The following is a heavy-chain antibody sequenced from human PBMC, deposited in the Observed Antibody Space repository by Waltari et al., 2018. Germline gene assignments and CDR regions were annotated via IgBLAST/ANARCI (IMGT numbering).Heavy chain of an antibody. J-gene: IGHJ2*01. CDR3: VKEAPARGDWYLDL. D-gene: IGHD2-2*01. CDR1: GFSFSNDW. Sequence: EVQLVESGGGLVQPGGSLRLSCAVSGFSFSNDWMHWVRQVAGKVLEWVSRITNDGSGTMYADSVKGRFTISRDNAKNTLFLEMNSLRVEDTAVYYCVKEAPARGDWYLDLWGRGTLLAVSS. CDR2: ITNDGSGT. V-gene: IGHV3-74*03.